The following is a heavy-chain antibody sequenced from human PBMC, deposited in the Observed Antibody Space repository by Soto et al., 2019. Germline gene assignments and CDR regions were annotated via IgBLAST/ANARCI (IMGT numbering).Heavy chain of an antibody. J-gene: IGHJ4*02. CDR1: GYSFTSYW. V-gene: IGHV5-51*01. D-gene: IGHD4-17*01. Sequence: PGESLKISCKGSGYSFTSYWIGWVRQMPGKGLEWMGIIYPGDSDTRYSPSFQGQVTISADKSISTAYLQWSSLKASDTAMYYCYLLMTTVVTPDETFDYWGQGTLVTVSS. CDR2: IYPGDSDT. CDR3: YLLMTTVVTPDETFDY.